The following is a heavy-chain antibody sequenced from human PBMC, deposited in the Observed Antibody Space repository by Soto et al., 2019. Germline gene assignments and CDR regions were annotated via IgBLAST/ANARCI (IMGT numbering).Heavy chain of an antibody. D-gene: IGHD6-13*01. Sequence: ASVKVSCKASGYTFTGYYMHWVRQAPGQGLEWMGWINPNSGGTNYAQKLQGWVTMTRDTSISTAYMELSRLRSDDTAVYSCARPVDSSQSWAYFYYGMEGYAQGTKVTV. V-gene: IGHV1-2*04. J-gene: IGHJ6*02. CDR3: ARPVDSSQSWAYFYYGMEG. CDR2: INPNSGGT. CDR1: GYTFTGYY.